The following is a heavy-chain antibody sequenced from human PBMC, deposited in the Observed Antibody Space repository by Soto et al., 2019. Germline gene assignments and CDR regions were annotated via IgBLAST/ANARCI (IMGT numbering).Heavy chain of an antibody. CDR3: ARTSRFDC. CDR2: INHSGST. J-gene: IGHJ4*02. CDR1: CGSFSSYY. V-gene: IGHV4-34*01. Sequence: QVQLQQWGAGLLKPSETLSLTCAVYCGSFSSYYWSWIRQPPGKGLEWIGEINHSGSTNYIPSLKSRVTLSGDPSKNQFSLKLSSVTAADTAVYYCARTSRFDCWGQGTLVTVSS. D-gene: IGHD6-6*01.